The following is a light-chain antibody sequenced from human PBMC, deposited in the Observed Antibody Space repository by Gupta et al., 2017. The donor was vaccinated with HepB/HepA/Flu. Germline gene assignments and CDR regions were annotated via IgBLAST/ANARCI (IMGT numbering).Light chain of an antibody. CDR1: SSNIGSNY. V-gene: IGLV1-47*01. CDR3: AAWDDSPSGPV. Sequence: QSVLTQPPSASGTPAQRVTISCSGSSSNIGSNYVYWYQQLPGTAPKLLIYRNNQRPSWVPDRFSGSKSGTSAALAISGLRSEDEADYYCAAWDDSPSGPVFGGGTKLTVL. CDR2: RNN. J-gene: IGLJ2*01.